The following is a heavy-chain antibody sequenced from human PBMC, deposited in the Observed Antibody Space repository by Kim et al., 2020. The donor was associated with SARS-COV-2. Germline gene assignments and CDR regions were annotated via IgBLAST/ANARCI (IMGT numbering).Heavy chain of an antibody. CDR1: GYSFTSYW. J-gene: IGHJ3*02. CDR2: IYPGDSDT. CDR3: ARGSGSYRTDDAFDI. V-gene: IGHV5-51*01. Sequence: GESLKISCKGSGYSFTSYWIGWVRQMPGKGLEWMGIIYPGDSDTRYSPSFQGQVTISADKSISTAYLQWSSLKASDTAMYYCARGSGSYRTDDAFDIWGQGTMVTVSS. D-gene: IGHD1-26*01.